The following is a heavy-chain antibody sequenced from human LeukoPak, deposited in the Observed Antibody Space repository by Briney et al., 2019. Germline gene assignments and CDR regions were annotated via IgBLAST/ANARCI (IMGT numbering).Heavy chain of an antibody. CDR2: ISGSGLST. J-gene: IGHJ4*02. Sequence: GGSLRLSCAASGFTFRSNAMSWVRPVPSRGLEWVSGISGSGLSTDYADSVKGRFTISRDNSKNTLYLQMNSLRAEDMAVYCCARAATDYWGQGTLVTVSS. V-gene: IGHV3-23*01. CDR3: ARAATDY. CDR1: GFTFRSNA.